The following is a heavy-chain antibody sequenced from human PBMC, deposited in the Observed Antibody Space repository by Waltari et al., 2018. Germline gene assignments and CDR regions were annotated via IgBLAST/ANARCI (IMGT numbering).Heavy chain of an antibody. CDR3: ARIQFYDNNDYRYFDY. J-gene: IGHJ4*02. V-gene: IGHV3-20*04. D-gene: IGHD3-22*01. CDR2: ITWDGGDT. Sequence: EVHLVDSGGGVVRPGGSLRLSCVASGFNFYDYGMSWVRQVPGEGLEWVSGITWDGGDTGYADFVKCRFTISRDNAKNSLFLQMDSLRAEDTALYFCARIQFYDNNDYRYFDYWGQGTLVTVSS. CDR1: GFNFYDYG.